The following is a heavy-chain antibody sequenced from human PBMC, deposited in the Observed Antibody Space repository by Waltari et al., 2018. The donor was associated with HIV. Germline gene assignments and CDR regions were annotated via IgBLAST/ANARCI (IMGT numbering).Heavy chain of an antibody. J-gene: IGHJ4*02. D-gene: IGHD5-12*01. CDR2: KYYTSKWFY. CDR1: GDHGSRNGGA. Sequence: VQLQQSGPGLVKASQTLSLTCAISGDHGSRNGGASNWDRQSPSMGREWLGRKYYTSKWFYDYAVTVKSRITINPDTSKNHFSLQLNSVTLEDTAVYFCARGWLRDYFDYWGQGTLVTVSS. V-gene: IGHV6-1*01. CDR3: ARGWLRDYFDY.